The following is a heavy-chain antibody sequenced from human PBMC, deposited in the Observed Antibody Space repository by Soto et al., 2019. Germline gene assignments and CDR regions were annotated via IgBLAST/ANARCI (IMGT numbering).Heavy chain of an antibody. Sequence: EVQLVESGGGLVQPGGSLRLSCVASGFTFSNYWMSWVRQAPGKGLGWVANIKQDGSDNYYVDSVKGRFTISRDNAKNSLSLQMNSLRAEDTAVYYCARISSLAAAVWGQGTVVTVSS. D-gene: IGHD6-13*01. CDR3: ARISSLAAAV. J-gene: IGHJ3*01. CDR1: GFTFSNYW. CDR2: IKQDGSDN. V-gene: IGHV3-7*01.